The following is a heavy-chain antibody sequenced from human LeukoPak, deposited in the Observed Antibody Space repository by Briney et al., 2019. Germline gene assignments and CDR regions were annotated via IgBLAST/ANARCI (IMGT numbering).Heavy chain of an antibody. CDR1: GFTFSNYG. Sequence: GGSLRLSCAASGFTFSNYGMHWVRQAPGKGLEWVAVIWYDGSNKYYADSVKGRFTIPRENSKNTLYLQMNSLRAEDTAVYYCARSGYYSGWYSVGAFDIWGQGTMVTVSS. CDR2: IWYDGSNK. V-gene: IGHV3-33*01. D-gene: IGHD6-19*01. J-gene: IGHJ3*02. CDR3: ARSGYYSGWYSVGAFDI.